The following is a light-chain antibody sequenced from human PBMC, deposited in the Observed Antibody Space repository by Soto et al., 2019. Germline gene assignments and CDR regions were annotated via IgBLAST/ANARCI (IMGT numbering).Light chain of an antibody. Sequence: EIVLTQSPGTLSLSPGERATLSCRASQSVTSSYLAWYQQKPGQAPSLLISGASSRATGIPDRFSGSGSGTDFTLTISRLEPEDFAVYYCQQYSTSRLTFGGGTKGEIK. J-gene: IGKJ4*01. CDR2: GAS. CDR1: QSVTSSY. CDR3: QQYSTSRLT. V-gene: IGKV3-20*01.